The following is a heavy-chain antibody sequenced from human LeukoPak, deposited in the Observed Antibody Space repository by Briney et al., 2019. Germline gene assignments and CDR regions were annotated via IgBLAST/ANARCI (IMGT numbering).Heavy chain of an antibody. CDR1: GFTFSSYA. V-gene: IGHV3-23*01. J-gene: IGHJ4*02. CDR2: INGSGGST. CDR3: ATMVRGVTYY. Sequence: GGSLRLSCAASGFTFSSYAMSWVRQAPGKGLEWVSAINGSGGSTYYADSVKGRFTTSRDNSKNTLYLQMNSLRAEDTAVYYCATMVRGVTYYWGQGTLVTVSS. D-gene: IGHD3-10*01.